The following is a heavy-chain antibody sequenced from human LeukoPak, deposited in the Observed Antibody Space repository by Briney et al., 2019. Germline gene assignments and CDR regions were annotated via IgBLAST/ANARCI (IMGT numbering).Heavy chain of an antibody. CDR2: IYYSGST. V-gene: IGHV4-34*01. CDR3: ARGGVRGGLWSEVTNNWFDP. D-gene: IGHD5-18*01. J-gene: IGHJ5*02. CDR1: GGSFSGYY. Sequence: SETLSLTCAVYGGSFSGYYWGWICQPPGKGLEWIGSIYYSGSTYYNPSLKSRVTISVDTSKNQFSLKLSSVTAADTAVYYCARGGVRGGLWSEVTNNWFDPWGQGTLVTVSS.